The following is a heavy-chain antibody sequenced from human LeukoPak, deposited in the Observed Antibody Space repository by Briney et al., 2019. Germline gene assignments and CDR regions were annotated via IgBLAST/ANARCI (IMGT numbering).Heavy chain of an antibody. J-gene: IGHJ6*03. Sequence: SETLSLTCAVYGGSFSTYSWSWIRRPPGKGLEWIGDINYSGNTNYNPSFKSRVIASIDTSKDQFSLKLNSVTAGDTAVYYCARHVDMTTVNYYYLDVWGKGTTVTASS. CDR3: ARHVDMTTVNYYYLDV. V-gene: IGHV4-34*01. CDR2: INYSGNT. D-gene: IGHD4-11*01. CDR1: GGSFSTYS.